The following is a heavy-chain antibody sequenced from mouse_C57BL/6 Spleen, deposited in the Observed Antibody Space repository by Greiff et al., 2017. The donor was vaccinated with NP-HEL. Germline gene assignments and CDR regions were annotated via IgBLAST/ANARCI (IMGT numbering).Heavy chain of an antibody. J-gene: IGHJ4*01. V-gene: IGHV1-82*01. Sequence: QVQLKESGPELVKPGASVKISCKASGYAFSSSWMNWVKQRPGKGLEWIGRIYPGDGDTNYNGKFKGKATLTADKSSSTAYMQLSSLTSEDSAVYFCASYDGEVYYYAMDYWGQGTSVTVSS. CDR1: GYAFSSSW. CDR3: ASYDGEVYYYAMDY. D-gene: IGHD2-12*01. CDR2: IYPGDGDT.